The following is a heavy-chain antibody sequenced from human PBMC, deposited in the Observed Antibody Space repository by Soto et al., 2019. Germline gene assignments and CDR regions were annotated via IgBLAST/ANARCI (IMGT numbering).Heavy chain of an antibody. CDR1: GGSISSSSYY. J-gene: IGHJ3*02. Sequence: SETLSLTCTVSGGSISSSSYYWGWIRQPPGKGLEWIGSIYYSGSTYYNPSLKSRVTISVDTSKNQFSLKLSSVTAADTAVYYCARQMIKFGGVYPPRRGAFDIWGQGTMVTVSS. CDR2: IYYSGST. V-gene: IGHV4-39*01. CDR3: ARQMIKFGGVYPPRRGAFDI. D-gene: IGHD3-16*01.